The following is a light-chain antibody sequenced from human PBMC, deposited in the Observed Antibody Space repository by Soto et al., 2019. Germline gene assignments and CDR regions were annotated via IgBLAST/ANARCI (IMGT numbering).Light chain of an antibody. Sequence: IVVTQSAATLSVSPGERATLSCRASQSVXTNFAWYEQKPGQAPRMLIXGESTRATGIPARFIGSGSGTEFTLTISSLKSEYFAVYYCQQRSKWPTSTFGQGTRLEIK. CDR1: QSVXTN. CDR3: QQRSKWPTST. J-gene: IGKJ5*01. CDR2: GES. V-gene: IGKV3-15*01.